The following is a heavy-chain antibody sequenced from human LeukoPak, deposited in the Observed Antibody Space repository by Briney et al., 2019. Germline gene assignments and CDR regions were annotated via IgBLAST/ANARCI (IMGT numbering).Heavy chain of an antibody. CDR2: IYPGDSDT. Sequence: GESLKISCKGSGYSFTSYWITWVRQMPAKGLEWMGIIYPGDSDTRYSPSFQGQVTISADKSISTAYLQWSSLKASDTAMYYCAIYSDTYYFDHWGQGTLVTVPS. CDR1: GYSFTSYW. V-gene: IGHV5-51*01. D-gene: IGHD1-26*01. J-gene: IGHJ4*02. CDR3: AIYSDTYYFDH.